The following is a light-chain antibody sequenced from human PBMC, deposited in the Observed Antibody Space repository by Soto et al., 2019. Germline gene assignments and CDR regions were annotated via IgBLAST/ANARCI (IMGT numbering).Light chain of an antibody. CDR1: QSISSW. Sequence: DIKMTQSPSTLSASVGDRVTITCRASQSISSWLAWYQQKPGKAPKLLIYDASSLESGVPSRFSGSGSGTEFTLTISSLQPDDFATYYCQQYNSYAGTFGQGTNVDI. J-gene: IGKJ1*01. V-gene: IGKV1-5*01. CDR3: QQYNSYAGT. CDR2: DAS.